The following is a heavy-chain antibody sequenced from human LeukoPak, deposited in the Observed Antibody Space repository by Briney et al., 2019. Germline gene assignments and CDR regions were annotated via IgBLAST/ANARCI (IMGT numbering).Heavy chain of an antibody. J-gene: IGHJ6*03. V-gene: IGHV3-53*01. CDR2: IYSGGST. Sequence: AGGSLRLSCAASGFTFSSYAMHWVRQAPGKGLEWVSVIYSGGSTYYADSVKGRFTISRDNSKNTLYLQMNSLRAEDTAVYYCARGPYYMDVWGKGTTVTVSS. CDR1: GFTFSSYA. CDR3: ARGPYYMDV.